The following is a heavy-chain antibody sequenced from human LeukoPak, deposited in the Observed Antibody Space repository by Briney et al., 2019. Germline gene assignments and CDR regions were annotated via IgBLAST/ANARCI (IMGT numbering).Heavy chain of an antibody. J-gene: IGHJ4*02. CDR3: ARTSFVYYFDY. D-gene: IGHD2-2*01. CDR1: GGSISSYY. V-gene: IGHV4-59*08. Sequence: SETLSLTCTVSGGSISSYYWSWIWQPPGKGLEWIGYIYYSGSTNYNPSLKSRVTISVDTSKNQFSLKLSSVTAADTAVYYCARTSFVYYFDYWGQGTLVTVSS. CDR2: IYYSGST.